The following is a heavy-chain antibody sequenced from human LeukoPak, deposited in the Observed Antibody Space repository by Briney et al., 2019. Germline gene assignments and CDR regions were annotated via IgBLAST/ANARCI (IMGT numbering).Heavy chain of an antibody. V-gene: IGHV4-4*07. J-gene: IGHJ4*02. CDR2: IYASGST. CDR3: ARTSARGAQFDY. Sequence: SETLSLTCTVSGGSISNYYWSWIRQPAGMGLEWIGRIYASGSTNYNPSPKSRVTMSVDTSSNQFSLNLSSVTAADTAVYYCARTSARGAQFDYWGQGTLVTVSS. D-gene: IGHD3-10*01. CDR1: GGSISNYY.